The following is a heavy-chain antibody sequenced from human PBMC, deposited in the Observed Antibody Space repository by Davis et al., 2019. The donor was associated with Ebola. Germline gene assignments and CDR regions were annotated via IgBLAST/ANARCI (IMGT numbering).Heavy chain of an antibody. Sequence: SVKVSCKASGGTFSSYAISWVRQAPGQGLEWMGGIIPIFGTANYAQKFQGRVTMTTDTSTSTAYMELRSLRSDDTAVYYCARDVEVVGIAAGSYLYYYYGMDVWGQGTTVTVSS. CDR2: IIPIFGTA. CDR1: GGTFSSYA. D-gene: IGHD3-10*01. J-gene: IGHJ6*02. CDR3: ARDVEVVGIAAGSYLYYYYGMDV. V-gene: IGHV1-69*05.